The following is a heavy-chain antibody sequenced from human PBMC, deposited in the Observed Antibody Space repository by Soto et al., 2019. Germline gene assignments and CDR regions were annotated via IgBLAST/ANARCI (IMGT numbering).Heavy chain of an antibody. V-gene: IGHV1-69*01. CDR2: ILPIFGTT. CDR3: ARDETGDSYYYYYGMDV. D-gene: IGHD7-27*01. Sequence: QVQLVQSGAEVKKPGSSVKVSCKASGGTFNTYNINWVRKAPGQGLEWMGGILPIFGTTNYAQRFQGRVTITADDSTSTAYMELSSLRSEDTAVYYCARDETGDSYYYYYGMDVWGQGTTVTVTS. CDR1: GGTFNTYN. J-gene: IGHJ6*02.